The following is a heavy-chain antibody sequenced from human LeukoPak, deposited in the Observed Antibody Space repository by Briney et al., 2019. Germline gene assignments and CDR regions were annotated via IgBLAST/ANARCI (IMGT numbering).Heavy chain of an antibody. CDR1: GFTLSSYE. Sequence: GGSLRLSCTASGFTLSSYEMSWIRQAPGKGLEWVSSIDYSGGNTHYADSVKGRFTISRDNSKNTLYLQVNSLRAEDTAVYYCAKGRTEGGTLALDYWGQGTLVTVSS. J-gene: IGHJ4*02. V-gene: IGHV3-23*01. D-gene: IGHD6-19*01. CDR2: IDYSGGNT. CDR3: AKGRTEGGTLALDY.